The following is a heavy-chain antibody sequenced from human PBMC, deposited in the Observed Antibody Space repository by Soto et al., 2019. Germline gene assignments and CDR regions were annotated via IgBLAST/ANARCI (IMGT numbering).Heavy chain of an antibody. CDR3: ATWGVATLGRRDDY. Sequence: QVQLQESGPGLVKPSGTLSLTCAVSGASISTTNWWSWVRQTPGKGREWIGEISHGGSTNYNPSLKSRVTLSLDKSNNHVSLKLNSVNAADTAVYYCATWGVATLGRRDDYWGQGTLVTVSS. CDR1: GASISTTNW. CDR2: ISHGGST. J-gene: IGHJ4*02. D-gene: IGHD2-21*02. V-gene: IGHV4-4*02.